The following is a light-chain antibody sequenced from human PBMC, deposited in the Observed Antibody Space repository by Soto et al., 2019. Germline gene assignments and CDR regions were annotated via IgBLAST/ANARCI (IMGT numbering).Light chain of an antibody. V-gene: IGKV1-5*03. CDR1: QSICSW. Sequence: DIQMTQSPSALSASVGDRVTITCRASQSICSWLAWYQQKPGKAPKALIYKASNLETGVPSRFSGSGSGTDFTLTISSLQPDDFATYYCQQYNTYAWTFGQGTKVEIK. CDR3: QQYNTYAWT. J-gene: IGKJ1*01. CDR2: KAS.